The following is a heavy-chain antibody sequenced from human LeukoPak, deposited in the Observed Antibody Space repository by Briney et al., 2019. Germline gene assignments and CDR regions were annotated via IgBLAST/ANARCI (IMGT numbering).Heavy chain of an antibody. CDR3: ARGLNNRKSGRRFDVFEI. J-gene: IGHJ3*02. V-gene: IGHV4-59*01. D-gene: IGHD3-3*01. CDR1: GGSISRYY. CDR2: IYYSGST. Sequence: SETLSLTCIVSGGSISRYYWSWIRQPPGKGLEWIGYIYYSGSTNYNPSLKSRVTISADTSKNQFSLRLSSVTAADTAVYYCARGLNNRKSGRRFDVFEIWGQGTMVTVSS.